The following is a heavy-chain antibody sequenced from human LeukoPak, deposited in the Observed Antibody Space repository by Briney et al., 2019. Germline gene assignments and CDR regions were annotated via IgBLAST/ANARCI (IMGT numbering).Heavy chain of an antibody. Sequence: GGSLRLSCAASGFTFSGSALHWVRQASGKGLEWVGRIRSTANGYATAYAASVKGRFTISRDDSKNTAYLQMDSLRAEDTAVYYCAKGDRYSSSCFDYWGQGTLVTVSS. CDR2: IRSTANGYAT. V-gene: IGHV3-73*01. CDR1: GFTFSGSA. CDR3: AKGDRYSSSCFDY. D-gene: IGHD6-13*01. J-gene: IGHJ4*02.